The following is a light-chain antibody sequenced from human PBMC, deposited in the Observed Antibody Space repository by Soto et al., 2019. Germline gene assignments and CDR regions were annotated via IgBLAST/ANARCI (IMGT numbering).Light chain of an antibody. J-gene: IGKJ5*01. CDR1: QSVSSSY. V-gene: IGKV3-20*01. CDR2: GAS. Sequence: EIVLTQSPGNLSLSPGGRATLSCRAIQSVSSSYLAWYQQKPGQAPRLLIYGASSRATGIPDRFSGSGSGTDFTLTISRLEPEDFAVYYCQQYGSSPPITFGQGTRLE. CDR3: QQYGSSPPIT.